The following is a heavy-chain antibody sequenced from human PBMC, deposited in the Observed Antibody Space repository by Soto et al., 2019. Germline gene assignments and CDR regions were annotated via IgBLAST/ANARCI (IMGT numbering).Heavy chain of an antibody. J-gene: IGHJ4*02. CDR1: GFTFSSYA. Sequence: GGSLRLSCAASGFTFSSYAMHWVRQAPGKGLEWVAVISYDGSNKYYADSVKGRFTISRDNSKNTLYLQMNSLRAEDTAVYYCARAHHISPPYCGGDCYSKTHHFDYWGQGTLVTVSS. CDR2: ISYDGSNK. CDR3: ARAHHISPPYCGGDCYSKTHHFDY. D-gene: IGHD2-21*02. V-gene: IGHV3-30-3*01.